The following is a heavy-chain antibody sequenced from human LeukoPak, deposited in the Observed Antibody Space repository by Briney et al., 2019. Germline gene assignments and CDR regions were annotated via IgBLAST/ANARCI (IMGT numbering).Heavy chain of an antibody. CDR2: VYYSGRI. D-gene: IGHD6-6*01. J-gene: IGHJ4*02. Sequence: SETLSLTCTVRGRFFSSSSYYWRWIRKPPGTGLEWIGCVYYSGRIYFNPSLKSRVTISVDTTKNQFSLKLSSVTAADTAVYYCARAGWGSSSPEFDNWGQGTLVTVSS. CDR3: ARAGWGSSSPEFDN. V-gene: IGHV4-39*07. CDR1: GRFFSSSSYY.